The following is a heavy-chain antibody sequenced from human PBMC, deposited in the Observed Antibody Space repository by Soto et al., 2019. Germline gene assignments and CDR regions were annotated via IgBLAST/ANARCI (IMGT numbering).Heavy chain of an antibody. D-gene: IGHD3-22*01. Sequence: GGSLRLSCAASGFTFSSHWMHWVRQAPGKGLVWVSRINSDGSSTRYADFVKGRFAISRDNAKNTLYLQMKSLRAEDTAVYYCAKLFVTYYYNSSGYYSDFDYWGQGTLVTVSS. V-gene: IGHV3-74*01. CDR3: AKLFVTYYYNSSGYYSDFDY. CDR1: GFTFSSHW. CDR2: INSDGSST. J-gene: IGHJ4*02.